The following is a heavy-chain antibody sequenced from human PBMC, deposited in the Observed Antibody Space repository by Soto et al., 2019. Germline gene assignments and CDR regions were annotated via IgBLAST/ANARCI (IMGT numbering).Heavy chain of an antibody. D-gene: IGHD6-6*01. J-gene: IGHJ6*02. CDR1: GGSISSSSYY. CDR3: ARLTLNIAARLYYGMDV. CDR2: IYYSGST. Sequence: KTSETLSLTCTVSGGSISSSSYYWGWIRQPPGKGLEWIGSIYYSGSTYYNPSLKSRVTISVDTSKNQFSLKLSSVTAADTAVYYCARLTLNIAARLYYGMDVWGQGTTVTVSS. V-gene: IGHV4-39*01.